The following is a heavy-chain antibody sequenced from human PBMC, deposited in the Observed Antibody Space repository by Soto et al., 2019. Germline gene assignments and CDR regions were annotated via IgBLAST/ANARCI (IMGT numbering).Heavy chain of an antibody. CDR1: GYTFTSYV. J-gene: IGHJ3*02. CDR3: ANMRVYI. Sequence: ASVNVSCKASGYTFTSYVMHWVRQAPGQRLEWMGWINAGNGNTKYSQKFQGRVTITKDTSASTAYMELSSLRSEDTAVYYCANMRVYIWGQGTMVTVSS. V-gene: IGHV1-3*01. CDR2: INAGNGNT.